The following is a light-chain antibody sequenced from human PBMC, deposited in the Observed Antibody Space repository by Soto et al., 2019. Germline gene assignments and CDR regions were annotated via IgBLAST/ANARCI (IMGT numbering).Light chain of an antibody. CDR2: GAS. CDR3: QQYDNWPYT. V-gene: IGKV3-15*01. Sequence: EIVMTQSPATLSVSPGERATLSCRASQSVSNTLAWYQQKPGQAPRLLLYGASIRATGIPARFSGGGSGTQFTLTISSLQSEEFAVYYCQQYDNWPYTFGQGTNLESK. J-gene: IGKJ2*01. CDR1: QSVSNT.